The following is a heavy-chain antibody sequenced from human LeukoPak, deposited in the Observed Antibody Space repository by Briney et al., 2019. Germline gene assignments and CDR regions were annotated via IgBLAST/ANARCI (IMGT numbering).Heavy chain of an antibody. Sequence: QPGGSLRLSCAASGFIFSNYAMSWVRQAPGKGLEWVSGISSSDGGTYYADSVKGRFTISRDNSKNTLYLQMNSLRAEDTAVYYCAEGGASTFGARRHFDYWGQGTLVTVPS. J-gene: IGHJ4*02. V-gene: IGHV3-23*01. CDR3: AEGGASTFGARRHFDY. CDR1: GFIFSNYA. D-gene: IGHD1-26*01. CDR2: ISSSDGGT.